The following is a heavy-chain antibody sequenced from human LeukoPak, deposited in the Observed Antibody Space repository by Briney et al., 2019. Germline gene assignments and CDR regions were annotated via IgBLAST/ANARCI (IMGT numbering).Heavy chain of an antibody. CDR2: INQNGSER. CDR1: GYTFSTYW. D-gene: IGHD5-12*01. CDR3: VRRGFSGYERPFDY. V-gene: IGHV3-7*02. J-gene: IGHJ4*02. Sequence: PGGSLRLSCTASGYTFSTYWMSWVRQAPGKGLEWVASINQNGSERYYVDSVKGRFTVSRDNAANSQFLQVSSLRVEDTAVYYCVRRGFSGYERPFDYWGQGIRVAVSS.